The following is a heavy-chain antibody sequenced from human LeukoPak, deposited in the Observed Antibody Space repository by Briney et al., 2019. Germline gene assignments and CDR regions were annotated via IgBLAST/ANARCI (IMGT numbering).Heavy chain of an antibody. J-gene: IGHJ4*02. CDR1: GFSFSTYA. V-gene: IGHV3-74*01. D-gene: IGHD3-22*01. CDR3: ARMRDYYDSSGYYGY. Sequence: GGSLRLSCAASGFSFSTYAMSWVRQAPGQGLEWVSAITAGGTSTSYADSVKGRFTISRDNAKNTLYLQMNSLRAEDTAVYYCARMRDYYDSSGYYGYWGQGTLVTVSS. CDR2: ITAGGTST.